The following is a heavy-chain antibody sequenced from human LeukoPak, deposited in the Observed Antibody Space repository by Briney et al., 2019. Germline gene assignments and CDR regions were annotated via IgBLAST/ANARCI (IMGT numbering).Heavy chain of an antibody. CDR3: ARDRYSYGYWSDI. Sequence: ASVKVSCKASGYTFSIYGISWMRQAPGQGLEWMGWISDYNGNTIYVQKFQGRVTMTTDTSTSTAYMELRSLRSGDTAVYCCARDRYSYGYWSDIWGQGTMVTVSS. V-gene: IGHV1-18*01. J-gene: IGHJ3*02. CDR2: ISDYNGNT. D-gene: IGHD5-18*01. CDR1: GYTFSIYG.